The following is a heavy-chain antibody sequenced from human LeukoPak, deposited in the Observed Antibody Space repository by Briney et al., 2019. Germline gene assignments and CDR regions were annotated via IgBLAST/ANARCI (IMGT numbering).Heavy chain of an antibody. J-gene: IGHJ3*02. D-gene: IGHD2-15*01. CDR1: GGSISSSSYY. CDR2: IYYSGST. CDR3: ARANGELGYCSGGSCYSDAFDI. V-gene: IGHV4-39*07. Sequence: SETLSLTCTVSGGSISSSSYYWGWIRQPPGKGLEWIGYIYYSGSTYYNPSLKSRVTISVDTSKNQFSLKLSSVTAADTAVYYCARANGELGYCSGGSCYSDAFDIWGQGTMVTVSS.